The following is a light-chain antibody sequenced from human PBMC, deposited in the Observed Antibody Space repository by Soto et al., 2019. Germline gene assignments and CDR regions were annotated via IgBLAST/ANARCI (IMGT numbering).Light chain of an antibody. CDR2: KAS. Sequence: DIQMTQSPSTLSASVGDRVTITCRASQSISRLLAWYQQKPGKAPKLLIYKASSLESGVPLRFSGSGSGTEFTLTISSLQPDDFATYYCQQYNSFSYTFGQGTKLEIK. CDR1: QSISRL. J-gene: IGKJ2*01. V-gene: IGKV1-5*03. CDR3: QQYNSFSYT.